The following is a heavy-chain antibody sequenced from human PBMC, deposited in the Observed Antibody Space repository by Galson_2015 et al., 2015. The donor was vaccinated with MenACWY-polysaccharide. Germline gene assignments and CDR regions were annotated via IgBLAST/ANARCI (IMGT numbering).Heavy chain of an antibody. CDR3: AKGITMIVVVITIDY. Sequence: SLRLSCAASGITFSSYAMSWVRQAPGKGLEWVSAISGSGGSTYYADSVKGRFTISRDNSKNTLYLQMNSLRAEDTAVYYCAKGITMIVVVITIDYWGQGTLVTVSS. CDR1: GITFSSYA. CDR2: ISGSGGST. D-gene: IGHD3-22*01. J-gene: IGHJ4*02. V-gene: IGHV3-23*01.